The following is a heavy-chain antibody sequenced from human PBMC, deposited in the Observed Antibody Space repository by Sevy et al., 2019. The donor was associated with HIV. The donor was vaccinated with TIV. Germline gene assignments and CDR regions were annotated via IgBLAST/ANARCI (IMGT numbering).Heavy chain of an antibody. Sequence: ASVKVSCKASGGTFSSYAISWVRQAPGQGLEWMGGIIPIFGTANYAQKFQGRVTITADESTSTAYMELSSLRSEDTAGYYCAGVGVRGVITRYFDYWGQGTLVTVSS. CDR2: IIPIFGTA. CDR1: GGTFSSYA. D-gene: IGHD3-10*01. CDR3: AGVGVRGVITRYFDY. V-gene: IGHV1-69*13. J-gene: IGHJ4*02.